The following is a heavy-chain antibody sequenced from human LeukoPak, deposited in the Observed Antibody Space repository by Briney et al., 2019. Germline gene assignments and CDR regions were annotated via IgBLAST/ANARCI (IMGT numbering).Heavy chain of an antibody. CDR1: GGSISGSSYY. V-gene: IGHV4-39*01. CDR2: IYYSGST. CDR3: ARNSVAMDV. J-gene: IGHJ6*02. D-gene: IGHD4-23*01. Sequence: SETLSLTCTVSGGSISGSSYYWGWIRQPPGKGLEWIGSIYYSGSTYYNPSLKSRVTISVDTSKNQFSLKLNSVTPEDTAVYYCARNSVAMDVWGQGTTVTVSS.